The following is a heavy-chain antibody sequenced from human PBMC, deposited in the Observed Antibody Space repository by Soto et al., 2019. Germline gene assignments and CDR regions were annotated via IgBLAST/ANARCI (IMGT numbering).Heavy chain of an antibody. CDR3: AKDFWYYDSSGYYSSFDY. Sequence: HPVGSLRLSCAASGFTLSSYGMHWVRQAPGKGLEWVAVISYDGSNKYYADSVKGRFTISRDNSKNTLYLQMNSLRAEDTAVYYYAKDFWYYDSSGYYSSFDYWGQGTLVTVSS. J-gene: IGHJ4*02. V-gene: IGHV3-30*18. D-gene: IGHD3-22*01. CDR1: GFTLSSYG. CDR2: ISYDGSNK.